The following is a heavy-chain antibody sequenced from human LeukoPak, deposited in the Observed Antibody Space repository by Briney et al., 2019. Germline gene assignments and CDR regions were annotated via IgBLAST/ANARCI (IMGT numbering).Heavy chain of an antibody. CDR3: ARTYYDFWSGYYTRSTAYYFDY. V-gene: IGHV4-34*01. Sequence: PSETLSLTCAVYGGSFSGYYWSWIRQPPGKGLEWIGEINHSGSTNYNPSLKSRVTISVGTSKNQFSLKLSSVTAADTAVYYCARTYYDFWSGYYTRSTAYYFDYWGQGTLVTVSS. D-gene: IGHD3-3*01. CDR1: GGSFSGYY. J-gene: IGHJ4*02. CDR2: INHSGST.